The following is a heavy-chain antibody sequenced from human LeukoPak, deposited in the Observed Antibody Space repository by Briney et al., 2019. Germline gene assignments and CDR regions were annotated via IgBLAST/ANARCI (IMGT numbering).Heavy chain of an antibody. J-gene: IGHJ5*02. CDR2: IYPGDSDT. CDR1: GYNFATYW. D-gene: IGHD5-12*01. Sequence: GESLQISCKGSGYNFATYWIGWVRQLPGKGLEWMGSIYPGDSDTRYSPSFQGQVTISADKSISTAYLQWSSLKASDTAIYYCARQVATMGWFDLWGQGTLVTVSS. CDR3: ARQVATMGWFDL. V-gene: IGHV5-51*01.